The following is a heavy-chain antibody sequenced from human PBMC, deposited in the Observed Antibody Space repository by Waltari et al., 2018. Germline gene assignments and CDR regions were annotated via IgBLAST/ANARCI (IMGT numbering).Heavy chain of an antibody. Sequence: QLQLQESGPGLVKPSETLSLTCTVSGVSFNDDNTYWGWIRQPPGEGLEWVGSIYSTGSTYYKTSLKSRVTVSIDTPNNQFSRKLTSVTAADTAVYFCARGGSSYYDAYGTWGQGSMVIVSS. CDR1: GVSFNDDNTY. CDR3: ARGGSSYYDAYGT. J-gene: IGHJ3*02. V-gene: IGHV4-39*07. CDR2: IYSTGST. D-gene: IGHD1-26*01.